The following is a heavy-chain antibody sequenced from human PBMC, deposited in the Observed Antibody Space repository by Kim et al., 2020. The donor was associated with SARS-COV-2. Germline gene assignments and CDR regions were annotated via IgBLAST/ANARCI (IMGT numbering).Heavy chain of an antibody. V-gene: IGHV4-39*01. J-gene: IGHJ5*02. CDR1: GGSISSSSYY. CDR3: ARGYYGDWPYNWFDP. D-gene: IGHD4-17*01. CDR2: IYYSGST. Sequence: SETLSLTCTVSGGSISSSSYYWGWIRQPPGKGLEWIGSIYYSGSTYYNPSLKSRVTISVDTSKNQFSLKLSSVTAADTAVYYCARGYYGDWPYNWFDPWGQGTLVTVSS.